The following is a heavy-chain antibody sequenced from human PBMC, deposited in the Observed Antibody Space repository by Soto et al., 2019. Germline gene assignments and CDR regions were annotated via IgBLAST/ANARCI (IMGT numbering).Heavy chain of an antibody. D-gene: IGHD2-15*01. CDR2: IIPIFGTA. CDR1: GGTFSSYA. V-gene: IGHV1-69*13. Sequence: SVKVSCKASGGTFSSYAISWVRQAPGQGLEWMGGIIPIFGTANYAQKFQGRVTITADESTSTAYMELSSLRSEDTTVYYCARHPGGRGYYYGMDVWGQGTTVTVSS. J-gene: IGHJ6*02. CDR3: ARHPGGRGYYYGMDV.